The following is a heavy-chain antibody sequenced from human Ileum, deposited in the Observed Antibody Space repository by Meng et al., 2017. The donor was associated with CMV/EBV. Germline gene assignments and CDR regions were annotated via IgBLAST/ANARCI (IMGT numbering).Heavy chain of an antibody. V-gene: IGHV3-7*01. Sequence: GGSLRLSCAAAGFTSGLTFSSYWMTWVRQAPGQGLEWVANINPDGSEKYYVDSVKGRFTISRDNAKRSLDLQMNSLRVEDTAVYYCARDPGGMDLWGHGTTVTVSS. CDR3: ARDPGGMDL. CDR1: GFTSGLTFSSYW. D-gene: IGHD7-27*01. J-gene: IGHJ6*02. CDR2: INPDGSEK.